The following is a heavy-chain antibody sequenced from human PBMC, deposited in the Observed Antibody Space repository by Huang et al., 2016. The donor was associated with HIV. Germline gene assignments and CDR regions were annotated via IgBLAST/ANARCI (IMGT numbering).Heavy chain of an antibody. CDR1: GGSFSNHV. J-gene: IGHJ4*02. D-gene: IGHD2-2*01. CDR2: IIPILGTT. CDR3: ARESNIVVVPHTIKFFDY. V-gene: IGHV1-69*01. Sequence: QVQLVQSGAEVKKPGSSVKVSCKASGGSFSNHVFSWVRQGPGQGLEWGGGIIPILGTTNCAQKFQGRVTSTADESTGTAYLELSSLRSEDTAVYFCARESNIVVVPHTIKFFDYWGQGTLVTVSS.